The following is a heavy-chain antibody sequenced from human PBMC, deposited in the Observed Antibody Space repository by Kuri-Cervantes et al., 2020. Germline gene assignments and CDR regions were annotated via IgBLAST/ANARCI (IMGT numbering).Heavy chain of an antibody. V-gene: IGHV4-30-4*01. CDR1: GGSISSSSYY. D-gene: IGHD3-16*01. J-gene: IGHJ5*02. Sequence: SETLSLTCTVSGGSISSSSYYWSWIRQPPGKGLEWIGYIYYSGSTYYNPSLKSRVTISVDTSKNQFSLKLSSVTAADTAVYYCARVARGPQANWFDPWGQGTLVTVSS. CDR3: ARVARGPQANWFDP. CDR2: IYYSGST.